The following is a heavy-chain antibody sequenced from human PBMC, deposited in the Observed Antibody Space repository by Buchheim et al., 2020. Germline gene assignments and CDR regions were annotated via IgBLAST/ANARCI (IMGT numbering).Heavy chain of an antibody. J-gene: IGHJ6*02. D-gene: IGHD3-3*01. CDR1: GFTVSSNY. CDR2: IYSGGST. CDR3: ARDRRNEWLRYYGMDV. V-gene: IGHV3-66*02. Sequence: EVQLVESGGGLVQPGGSLRLSCAASGFTVSSNYMSLVRQAPGKGLEWVSVIYSGGSTYYADSVKGRFTISRDNSKNTLYLQMNSLRAEDTAVYYCARDRRNEWLRYYGMDVWGQGTT.